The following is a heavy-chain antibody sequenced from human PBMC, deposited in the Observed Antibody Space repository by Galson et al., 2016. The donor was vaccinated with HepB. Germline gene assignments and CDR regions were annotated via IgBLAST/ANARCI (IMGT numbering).Heavy chain of an antibody. D-gene: IGHD3-10*01. CDR3: AKEGGSRLTMVRGVLGPFDI. CDR2: IRGSGTGI. V-gene: IGHV3-23*01. CDR1: GFIFSTYA. J-gene: IGHJ3*02. Sequence: SLRLSCAGSGFIFSTYAMRWVRQAPGKGLEWVSAIRGSGTGIDYADSVKGRFTISRDNSKNTLYLQMSSLRAEDTAVYYCAKEGGSRLTMVRGVLGPFDIWGQGTLVTVSS.